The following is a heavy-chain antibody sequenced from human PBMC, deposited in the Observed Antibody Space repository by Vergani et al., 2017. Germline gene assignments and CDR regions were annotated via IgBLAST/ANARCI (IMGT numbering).Heavy chain of an antibody. CDR1: GAYIRSSNYY. J-gene: IGHJ5*02. Sequence: QLQLQESGPGLVKPSATLSLICSVSGAYIRSSNYYWGWIRQPPGKGLEWIASIYYSGSTYYNPSLKSRVTISVDTSKNQFSLKLSSVTAADTAVYFCARHSTVEWLVKLGWIDPWGQGILVTVSS. CDR3: ARHSTVEWLVKLGWIDP. CDR2: IYYSGST. D-gene: IGHD6-19*01. V-gene: IGHV4-39*01.